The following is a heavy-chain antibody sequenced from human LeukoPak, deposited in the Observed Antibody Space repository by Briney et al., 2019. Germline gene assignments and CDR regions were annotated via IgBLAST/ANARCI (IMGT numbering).Heavy chain of an antibody. Sequence: GESLKISCKGSGYSFTTYWIGWVRQMPGKGLEWMGIIYPGDSDTRYSPSFQGQVTISADKSISTAYLQWSSLKASDTAMYYCARHLIVAATVTAFDYWGQGTLVTVSS. J-gene: IGHJ4*02. D-gene: IGHD4-17*01. CDR3: ARHLIVAATVTAFDY. CDR1: GYSFTTYW. V-gene: IGHV5-51*01. CDR2: IYPGDSDT.